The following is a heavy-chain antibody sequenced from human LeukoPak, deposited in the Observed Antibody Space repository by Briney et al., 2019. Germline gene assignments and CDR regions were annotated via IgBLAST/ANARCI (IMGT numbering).Heavy chain of an antibody. J-gene: IGHJ6*04. CDR3: AELGITMIGGV. CDR2: INSDGSST. Sequence: GGSLRLSCAASGFTFSNYWMHWVRQAPGKGLVWVSRINSDGSSTNYADSVKGRFTISRDNAKNSLYLQMNSLRAEDTAVYYCAELGITMIGGVWGKGTTVTISS. CDR1: GFTFSNYW. D-gene: IGHD3-10*02. V-gene: IGHV3-74*01.